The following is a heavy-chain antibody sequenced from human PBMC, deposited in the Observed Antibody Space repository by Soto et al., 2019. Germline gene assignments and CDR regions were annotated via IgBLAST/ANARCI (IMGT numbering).Heavy chain of an antibody. J-gene: IGHJ4*02. CDR1: GGSISSYY. V-gene: IGHV4-59*01. D-gene: IGHD3-10*01. CDR3: ARQVGALGADRLTIGY. Sequence: SETLSLTCTVSGGSISSYYRSWIRQPPGKGLEWIGYIYYSGSTNYNPSLKSRVTISVDTSKNQFSLKLSSVTAADTAVYYCARQVGALGADRLTIGYWGQGTLVTVSS. CDR2: IYYSGST.